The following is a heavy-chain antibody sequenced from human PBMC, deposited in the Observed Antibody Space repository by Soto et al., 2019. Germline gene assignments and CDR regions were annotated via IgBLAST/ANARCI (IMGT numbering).Heavy chain of an antibody. CDR2: IIPILGIA. CDR1: GGTFSSYT. V-gene: IGHV1-69*02. Sequence: QVQLVQSGAEVKKPGSSVKVSCKASGGTFSSYTISWVRQAPGQGLEWMGRIIPILGIANYAQKFQGRVTITADKSTSTAYMELSSLRSEDTAVYYCARAAYCSGGSCYSLRGAFDIWGQGTMVTVSS. CDR3: ARAAYCSGGSCYSLRGAFDI. J-gene: IGHJ3*02. D-gene: IGHD2-15*01.